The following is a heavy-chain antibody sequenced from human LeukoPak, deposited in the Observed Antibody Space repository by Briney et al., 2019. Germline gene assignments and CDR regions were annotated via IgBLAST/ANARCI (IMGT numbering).Heavy chain of an antibody. CDR3: ARDTSATGGIGAFDI. CDR1: GFTFDDYG. J-gene: IGHJ3*02. V-gene: IGHV3-20*04. Sequence: GGSLRLSCAASGFTFDDYGMSWVRQAPGKGLEWVSGINWNGGSTGYADSVKGRFTISRDNAENSLYLQMNSLRAEDTALYYCARDTSATGGIGAFDIWGQGTMVTVSS. D-gene: IGHD3-16*01. CDR2: INWNGGST.